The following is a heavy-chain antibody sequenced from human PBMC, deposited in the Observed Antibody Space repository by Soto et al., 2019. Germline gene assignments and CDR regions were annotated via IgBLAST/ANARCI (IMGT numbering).Heavy chain of an antibody. CDR1: GFTFGSYA. Sequence: PGGSLRLSCAASGFTFGSYAMSWVRLAPGKGLEWVSVAGPSGSSTFYADSVRGRFTISRDNVENTLYLQMNSLRVADTALYFCVRTCYYDSTGYYRTFDYWGQGTLVTVSS. D-gene: IGHD3-22*01. CDR3: VRTCYYDSTGYYRTFDY. V-gene: IGHV3-23*01. J-gene: IGHJ4*02. CDR2: AGPSGSST.